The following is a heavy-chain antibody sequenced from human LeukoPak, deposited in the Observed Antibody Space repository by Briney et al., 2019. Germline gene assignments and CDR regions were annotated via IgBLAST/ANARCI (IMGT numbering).Heavy chain of an antibody. CDR3: ARGVGRFSSNLDY. V-gene: IGHV4-39*07. J-gene: IGHJ4*02. D-gene: IGHD1-26*01. CDR2: LFYSGST. CDR1: GGSIGATTYF. Sequence: SETLSLTCSVSGGSIGATTYFWGLIRQPPGKGPEWIGSLFYSGSTYYNPSLKSRVTISVDTSNNQFSLKLTSVTAADTAVYFCARGVGRFSSNLDYWGRGTLVTVSS.